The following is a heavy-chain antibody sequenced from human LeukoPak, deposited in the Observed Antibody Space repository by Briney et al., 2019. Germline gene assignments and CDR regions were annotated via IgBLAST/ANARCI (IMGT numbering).Heavy chain of an antibody. CDR2: ISNYNRNT. CDR3: ARGPTSVNLDF. V-gene: IGHV1-18*01. J-gene: IGHJ4*02. Sequence: ASVKVSCKASGYMFSNYGITWVRQAPGQGLEWMGWISNYNRNTNYAQRFQGRVSMTTDTSTTTVYMELTSLRSDDTAVYYCARGPTSVNLDFWGQGTLVTVSS. CDR1: GYMFSNYG. D-gene: IGHD4-17*01.